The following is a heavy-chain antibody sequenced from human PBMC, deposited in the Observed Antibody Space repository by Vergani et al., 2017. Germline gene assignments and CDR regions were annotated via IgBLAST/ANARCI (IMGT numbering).Heavy chain of an antibody. J-gene: IGHJ5*02. CDR1: GNTFSHYT. Sequence: QVQLVQSGSELKKPGASVTVSCRPSGNTFSHYTMSWVRQAPGQGLEWMGWINTNTGNPTYAQGFMGRFVFSLDTSVTTTYLQINSLQAEDTAVYYCYASARDPWGQGTLVTVSA. CDR3: YASARDP. D-gene: IGHD2-2*01. V-gene: IGHV7-4-1*02. CDR2: INTNTGNP.